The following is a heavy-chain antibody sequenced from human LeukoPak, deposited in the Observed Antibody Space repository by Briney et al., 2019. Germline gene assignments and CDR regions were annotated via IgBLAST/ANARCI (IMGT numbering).Heavy chain of an antibody. D-gene: IGHD3-9*01. Sequence: PGGSLRLSCAASGFTFSSYSMNWVRQAPGKGLEWVSSISSSSSYIFYADSVKGRFTISRDNAKNSLYLQMNSLRAEDTAVYYCAREKLRLAPIDYWGQGTLVTVSS. CDR1: GFTFSSYS. CDR2: ISSSSSYI. J-gene: IGHJ4*02. CDR3: AREKLRLAPIDY. V-gene: IGHV3-21*01.